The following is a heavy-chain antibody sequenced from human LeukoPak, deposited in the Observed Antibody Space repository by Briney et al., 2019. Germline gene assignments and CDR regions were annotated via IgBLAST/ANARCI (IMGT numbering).Heavy chain of an antibody. CDR1: GGSISSYY. CDR2: IYYSGST. Sequence: SETLSLTCTVSGGSISSYYWSWTRQPPRKGLEWIGYIYYSGSTNYNPSLKSRVTISVDTSKNQFSLKLSSVTAADTAVYYCARYGQKGSSSLFDYWGQGTLVTVSS. V-gene: IGHV4-59*01. D-gene: IGHD6-6*01. CDR3: ARYGQKGSSSLFDY. J-gene: IGHJ4*02.